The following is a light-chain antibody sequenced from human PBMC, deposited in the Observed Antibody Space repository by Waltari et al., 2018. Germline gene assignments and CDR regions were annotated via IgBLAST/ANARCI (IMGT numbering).Light chain of an antibody. CDR3: QHNVRLPVT. CDR2: NTS. Sequence: EIVLTQSPDTLSLSPGERATLSCRASQSVGRSLVWYQQKPGQAPRLVIYNTSTRATGIPDSFSGSGSGTDFSLTISRLEPEDFAVYYCQHNVRLPVTFGQGTKVEIK. V-gene: IGKV3D-20*02. CDR1: QSVGRS. J-gene: IGKJ1*01.